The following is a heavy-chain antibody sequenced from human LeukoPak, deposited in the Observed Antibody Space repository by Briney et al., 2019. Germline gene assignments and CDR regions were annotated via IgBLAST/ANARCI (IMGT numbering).Heavy chain of an antibody. V-gene: IGHV4-61*01. D-gene: IGHD3-10*01. CDR1: GGSVSSGSYY. J-gene: IGHJ6*04. CDR3: ARDHYYGSGDDYYYYYGMDV. Sequence: SETLSLTCTVSGGSVSSGSYYWSWIRQPPGKGLEWIGYIYYSGSTNYNPSLKSRVTISVDTPKNQFSLKLSSVTAADTAVYYCARDHYYGSGDDYYYYYGMDVWGKGTTVTVSS. CDR2: IYYSGST.